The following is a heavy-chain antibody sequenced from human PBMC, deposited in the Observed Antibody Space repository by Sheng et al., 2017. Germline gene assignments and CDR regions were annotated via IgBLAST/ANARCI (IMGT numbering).Heavy chain of an antibody. Sequence: EVQVVESGGGLVQPGGSLRLSCAASGFTFSNYLMHWVRQAPGKGLVWVSRINNDGSDITYADSVKGRFTVSRDNAMNTLYLQMNSLRAEDTAVYYCARDRPHNWFDPWGQGTLVTVSS. J-gene: IGHJ5*02. CDR2: INNDGSDI. V-gene: IGHV3-74*01. CDR3: ARDRPHNWFDP. CDR1: GFTFSNYL.